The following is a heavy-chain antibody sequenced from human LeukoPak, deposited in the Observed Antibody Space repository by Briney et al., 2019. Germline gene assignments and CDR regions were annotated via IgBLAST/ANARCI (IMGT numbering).Heavy chain of an antibody. Sequence: GGSLRLSCAASGFTVSSNSMSWVRQAPGKGLVWVSVIYTGGTTYYADSVKGRFTISRDNSKNTLYLQMNSLRAEDTAVYYCARDVAAPGGVYFDYWGQGTLVTVSS. CDR3: ARDVAAPGGVYFDY. J-gene: IGHJ4*02. V-gene: IGHV3-66*01. D-gene: IGHD3-16*01. CDR2: IYTGGTT. CDR1: GFTVSSNS.